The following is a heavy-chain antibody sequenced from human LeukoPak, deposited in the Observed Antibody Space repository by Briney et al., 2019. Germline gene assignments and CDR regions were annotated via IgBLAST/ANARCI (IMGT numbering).Heavy chain of an antibody. J-gene: IGHJ4*02. Sequence: GGSLRLSCVASGFTVSSNYMSWVRQAPGKGLEWVSVIYSGGSTYYADSVKGRFTISRDNSKNTLYLQMNSLRAEDTAVYYCAREGYGDSFDYWGQGALVTVSS. D-gene: IGHD4-17*01. CDR2: IYSGGST. V-gene: IGHV3-66*02. CDR1: GFTVSSNY. CDR3: AREGYGDSFDY.